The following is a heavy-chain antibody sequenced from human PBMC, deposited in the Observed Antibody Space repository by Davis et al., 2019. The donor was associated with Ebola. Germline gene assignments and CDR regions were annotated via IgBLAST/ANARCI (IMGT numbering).Heavy chain of an antibody. V-gene: IGHV3-74*01. Sequence: GESLKISCAASGFTFSSYWMHWVRQAPGEGLVWVSRINSDGSSINYADSVKGRFSISRDNAKNTVYLQMNSLRAEDTAVYYCAKPFQSSAGVGRYFDYWGQGTLVTVSS. CDR2: INSDGSSI. J-gene: IGHJ4*02. CDR1: GFTFSSYW. CDR3: AKPFQSSAGVGRYFDY. D-gene: IGHD6-6*01.